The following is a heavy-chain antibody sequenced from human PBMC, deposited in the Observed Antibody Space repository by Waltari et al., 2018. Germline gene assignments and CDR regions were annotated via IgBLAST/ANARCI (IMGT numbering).Heavy chain of an antibody. CDR3: ATYIGASIGTAAFDV. D-gene: IGHD5-12*01. CDR2: VSYNGAT. CDR1: GGSLITARHY. V-gene: IGHV4-39*01. J-gene: IGHJ3*01. Sequence: QLQLQESGPGLLKPSETLSLTCSVSGGSLITARHYWGWIRQPPGQGLEWFGTVSYNGATYRSPSLKSRVTLSRDTSKNQLSLTLGSVTATDTAVYYCATYIGASIGTAAFDVWGQGTLVSVSS.